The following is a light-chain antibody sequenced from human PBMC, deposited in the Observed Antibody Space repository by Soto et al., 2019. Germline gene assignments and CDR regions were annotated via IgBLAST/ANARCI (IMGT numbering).Light chain of an antibody. J-gene: IGKJ2*01. CDR1: QSVLYSSNNKNY. CDR3: QQYYSTPHT. V-gene: IGKV4-1*01. Sequence: DIVMTQSPDSLAVSLGERATINCKSSQSVLYSSNNKNYLAWYQQKPGQPPKLIIYWASTRESAVPDRFSGSGSGTDFTLTISSLQAEDVAVYYCQQYYSTPHTFGQGTKLEIK. CDR2: WAS.